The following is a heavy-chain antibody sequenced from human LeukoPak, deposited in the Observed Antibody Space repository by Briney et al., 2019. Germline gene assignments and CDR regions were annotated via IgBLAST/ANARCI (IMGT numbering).Heavy chain of an antibody. CDR1: GFTFSSYG. CDR3: ASGSSGYPDAFDI. V-gene: IGHV4-34*01. J-gene: IGHJ3*02. D-gene: IGHD3-22*01. CDR2: INHSGST. Sequence: GSLRLSCAASGFTFSSYGMSWVRQPPGKGLEWIGEINHSGSTNYNPSLKSRVTISVDTSKNQFSLKLSSVTAADTAVYYCASGSSGYPDAFDIWGQGTMVTVSS.